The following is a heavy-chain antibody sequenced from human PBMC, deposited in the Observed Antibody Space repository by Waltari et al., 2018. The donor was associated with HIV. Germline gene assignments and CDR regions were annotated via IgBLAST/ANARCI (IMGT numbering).Heavy chain of an antibody. CDR2: IKQDGSDK. CDR3: ARSPYYYDSSGYYLFYFDY. D-gene: IGHD3-22*01. V-gene: IGHV3-7*01. Sequence: EVPLVESGGGLVKPGGSLRLRCAASGFTFSRTWMSWVRQAPGKGLEWVANIKQDGSDKYYVDSVNGRFTSSRDNAKNSLYLQMNSLRAEDTAVYYCARSPYYYDSSGYYLFYFDYWGQGTLVTVSS. CDR1: GFTFSRTW. J-gene: IGHJ4*02.